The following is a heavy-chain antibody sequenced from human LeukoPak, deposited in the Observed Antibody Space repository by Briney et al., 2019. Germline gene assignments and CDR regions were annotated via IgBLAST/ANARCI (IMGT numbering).Heavy chain of an antibody. CDR1: GYTFTGYY. CDR3: ARDGGMVRGVIGPYYFDY. CDR2: INPNSGGT. J-gene: IGHJ4*02. V-gene: IGHV1-2*02. D-gene: IGHD3-10*01. Sequence: ASVKVSCKASGYTFTGYYMHWVRQAPGQGLEWMGWINPNSGGTNYAQKFQGRVTMTRDTSISTAYMELSRLRSDDTAVYYCARDGGMVRGVIGPYYFDYWGQGTLVTVSS.